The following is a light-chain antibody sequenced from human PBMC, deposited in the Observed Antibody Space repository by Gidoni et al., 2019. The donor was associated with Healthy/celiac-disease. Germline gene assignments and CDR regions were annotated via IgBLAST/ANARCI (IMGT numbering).Light chain of an antibody. CDR1: QSVSSN. CDR2: GAS. V-gene: IGKV3-15*01. CDR3: QQYNNWPSPKYT. J-gene: IGKJ2*01. Sequence: EIVMTQSPATLSVSPGERATLSCRASQSVSSNLAWYQQKPGQAPRLLIYGASTRATGIPARFSGSGSGTECTLTISSLQSEDFAVYYCQQYNNWPSPKYTFGQGTKLEIK.